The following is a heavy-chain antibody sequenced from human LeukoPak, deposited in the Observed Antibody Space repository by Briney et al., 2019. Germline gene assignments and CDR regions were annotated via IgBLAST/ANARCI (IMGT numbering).Heavy chain of an antibody. D-gene: IGHD1-26*01. J-gene: IGHJ3*02. CDR1: GFTFGSYS. V-gene: IGHV3-48*02. CDR3: TRDSPWEARDAFDI. CDR2: MSSSGRII. Sequence: GGSLRLSCAASGFTFGSYSMNWVRQAPGKGLEWLSYMSSSGRIIYYADSVKGRFTISRDNAKNSLYLQMDSLRDEDSAIYYCTRDSPWEARDAFDIWGQGTMVTVSS.